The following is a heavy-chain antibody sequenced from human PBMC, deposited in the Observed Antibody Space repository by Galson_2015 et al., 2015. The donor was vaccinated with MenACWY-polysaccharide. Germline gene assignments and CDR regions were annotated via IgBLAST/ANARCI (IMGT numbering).Heavy chain of an antibody. CDR2: INTNTGNP. V-gene: IGHV7-4-1*02. J-gene: IGHJ4*02. CDR1: GYTFTTYA. Sequence: SVKVSCKASGYTFTTYAMNWVRQAPGQGFEWMGGINTNTGNPTYAQGFTGRFVFSLDASVSTAYLQISSLKAEDTAVYYCARDPKQKAPTVPRGRFDYWGQGPRVTVPS. CDR3: ARDPKQKAPTVPRGRFDY. D-gene: IGHD4-17*01.